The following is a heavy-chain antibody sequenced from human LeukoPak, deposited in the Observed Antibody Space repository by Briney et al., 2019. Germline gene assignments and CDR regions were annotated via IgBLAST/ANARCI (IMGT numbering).Heavy chain of an antibody. J-gene: IGHJ4*02. Sequence: GSLRLSCAASGFTFSSYSMNWVRQAPGKGLEWVSSISSSSSYIYYADSVKGRFTISRDNAKNSLYLQMNSLRAEDTAVYYCARDSSGWPPTRDYWGQGTLVTVSS. CDR1: GFTFSSYS. V-gene: IGHV3-21*01. CDR2: ISSSSSYI. CDR3: ARDSSGWPPTRDY. D-gene: IGHD6-19*01.